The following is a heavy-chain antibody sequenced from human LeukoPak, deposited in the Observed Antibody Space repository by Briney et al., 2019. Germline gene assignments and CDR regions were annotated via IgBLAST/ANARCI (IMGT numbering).Heavy chain of an antibody. V-gene: IGHV3-11*01. Sequence: GGSLRLSCAASGFTFSDYYMSWLRQAPGKGLEWVSYISSSGSTIYYADAVKGRFTISRDNAKNSLYLQMNSLRAEDTAVYYCAGGLCGGYCYSSFDYWGQGTLVTVSS. CDR3: AGGLCGGYCYSSFDY. D-gene: IGHD2-21*02. J-gene: IGHJ4*02. CDR1: GFTFSDYY. CDR2: ISSSGSTI.